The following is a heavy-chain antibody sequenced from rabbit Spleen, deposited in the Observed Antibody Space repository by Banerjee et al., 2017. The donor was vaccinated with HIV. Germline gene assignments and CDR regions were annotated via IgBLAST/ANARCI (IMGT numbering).Heavy chain of an antibody. Sequence: QSLEESGGDLVKPGASLTLTCIASGVSFSGNSYMCWVRQAPGKGLEWIACIDTGSSGNTYSAIWAKGRFTISKASWTTVTLQMTSLTAADTASYFCAKDLPGVIGWNFDLWGPGTLVTVS. J-gene: IGHJ4*01. V-gene: IGHV1S40*01. D-gene: IGHD1-1*01. CDR1: GVSFSGNSY. CDR3: AKDLPGVIGWNFDL. CDR2: IDTGSSGNT.